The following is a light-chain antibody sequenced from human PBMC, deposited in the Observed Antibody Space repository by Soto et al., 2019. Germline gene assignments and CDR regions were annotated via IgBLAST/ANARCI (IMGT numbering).Light chain of an antibody. V-gene: IGKV1-17*01. Sequence: DIQMTQSPSSLSASVGDRVAITCRASQAIRNDLSWYQQKPGKAPKRLIYAASILPSGVPSRFSGSGSGTEFTLTISSLQPDDVATYYGLHHNSYPWTFGQGTKVEIK. CDR1: QAIRND. CDR3: LHHNSYPWT. CDR2: AAS. J-gene: IGKJ1*01.